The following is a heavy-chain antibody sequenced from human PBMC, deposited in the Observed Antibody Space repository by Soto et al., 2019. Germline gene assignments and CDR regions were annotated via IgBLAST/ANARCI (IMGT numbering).Heavy chain of an antibody. CDR3: ARELDVAALPGSQRLDH. D-gene: IGHD2-15*01. CDR1: GFDFGSYY. CDR2: ISSQSIYT. V-gene: IGHV3-11*06. Sequence: PGGSLRLSCVTSGFDFGSYYMTWMRQAPGKGLEWVSHISSQSIYTNYAASVKSRFTISRDNAKNSLYLQMTSLRADDTAVYYCARELDVAALPGSQRLDHWGQGTLVTVSS. J-gene: IGHJ4*02.